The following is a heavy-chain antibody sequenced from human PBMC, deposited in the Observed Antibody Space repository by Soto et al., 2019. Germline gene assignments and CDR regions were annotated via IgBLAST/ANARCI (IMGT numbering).Heavy chain of an antibody. V-gene: IGHV4-4*02. Sequence: QVQMQESGPGLVKPSGTLSLTCAVSGDSMTRSVWWTWVRQPPGKGPEWIGEVFHTGNTNYNPSLKSRVTMSVDKSTNEFSLKVTSVTAADTAIYYCARKAWVRFDYWGQGALVTVSS. J-gene: IGHJ4*02. CDR2: VFHTGNT. D-gene: IGHD7-27*01. CDR3: ARKAWVRFDY. CDR1: GDSMTRSVW.